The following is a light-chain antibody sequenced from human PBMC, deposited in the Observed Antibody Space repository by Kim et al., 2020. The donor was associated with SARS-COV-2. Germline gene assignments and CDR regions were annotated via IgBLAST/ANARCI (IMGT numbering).Light chain of an antibody. CDR3: QTWGTGIRV. CDR1: SGHHHSA. V-gene: IGLV4-69*01. Sequence: SLKLPCPRSSGHHHSALAWHQQKPGKGPRYLMKPDSDGSHNKGDGIPDRFSGSSSGTGRYLTISSLQSEDEADYYCQTWGTGIRVFGGGTKLTVL. CDR2: PDSDGSH. J-gene: IGLJ2*01.